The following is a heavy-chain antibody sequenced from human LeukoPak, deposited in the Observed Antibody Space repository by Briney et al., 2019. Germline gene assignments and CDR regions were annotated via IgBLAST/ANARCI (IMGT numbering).Heavy chain of an antibody. J-gene: IGHJ3*02. CDR1: GFTFIDAW. V-gene: IGHV4-4*08. CDR2: IYTSGST. D-gene: IGHD4-17*01. Sequence: GSLRLSCAASGFTFIDAWMSWVRQAPGKGLEWIGRIYTSGSTNYNPSLKSRVTISVDTSKNQFSLKLSSVTAADTAVYYCARDRETTGAFDIWGQGTMVTVSS. CDR3: ARDRETTGAFDI.